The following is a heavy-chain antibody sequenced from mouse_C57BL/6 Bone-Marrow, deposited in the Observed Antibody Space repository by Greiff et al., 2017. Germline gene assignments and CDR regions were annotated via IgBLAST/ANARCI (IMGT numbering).Heavy chain of an antibody. V-gene: IGHV1-64*01. CDR2: IHPNSGST. CDR1: GYTFTSYW. J-gene: IGHJ2*01. CDR3: ARVGYFDY. Sequence: VQLQQPGAELVKPGASVKLSCKASGYTFTSYWMHWVKQRPGQGLEWIGMIHPNSGSTNYNQKFKGKATLTVDTSSSTAYMQLSSLTSEDSAVYYCARVGYFDYWGQGTTLTVSS.